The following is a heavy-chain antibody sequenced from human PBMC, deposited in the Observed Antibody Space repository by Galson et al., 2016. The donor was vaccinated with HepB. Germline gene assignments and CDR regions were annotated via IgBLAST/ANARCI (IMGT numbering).Heavy chain of an antibody. CDR1: GYTFTNYY. CDR2: INPSGGST. Sequence: SVKVSCKASGYTFTNYYMHWVRQAPGQGLEWMGIINPSGGSTTYAQKFQGRVTMTRDTSTSTVYMELSSLRSEDTAVYYCARDGPRSSGTHYYYYGMDDWGQGTVVTVSS. CDR3: ARDGPRSSGTHYYYYGMDD. J-gene: IGHJ6*02. V-gene: IGHV1-46*01. D-gene: IGHD1-26*01.